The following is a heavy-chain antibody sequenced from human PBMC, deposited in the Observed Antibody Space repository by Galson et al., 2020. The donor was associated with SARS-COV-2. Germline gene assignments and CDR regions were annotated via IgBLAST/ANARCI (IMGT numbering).Heavy chain of an antibody. CDR1: GYTFTSYG. J-gene: IGHJ4*02. V-gene: IGHV1-18*01. D-gene: IGHD2-15*01. CDR2: ISAYNGNT. CDR3: ARGPWDIVVVVAAGY. Sequence: ASVKVSCKASGYTFTSYGISWVRQAPAQGLEWMGWISAYNGNTNYAQKLQGRVTMTTDTSTSTAYMELRSLRSDDTAVYYCARGPWDIVVVVAAGYWGQGTLVTVSS.